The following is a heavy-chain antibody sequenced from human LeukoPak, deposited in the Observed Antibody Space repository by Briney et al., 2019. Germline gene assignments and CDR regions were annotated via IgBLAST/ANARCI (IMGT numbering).Heavy chain of an antibody. J-gene: IGHJ4*02. CDR1: GFTFSGYG. Sequence: PGGSLRLPCAASGFTFSGYGMHWVRQAPGKGLEWVAVIWYDGSNKYYADSVKGRFTISRDNSKNTLYLQMNSLRAEDTAVYYCAKDGAPPTVIAHYFDYWGQGTLVTVSS. CDR3: AKDGAPPTVIAHYFDY. CDR2: IWYDGSNK. V-gene: IGHV3-33*06. D-gene: IGHD4-17*01.